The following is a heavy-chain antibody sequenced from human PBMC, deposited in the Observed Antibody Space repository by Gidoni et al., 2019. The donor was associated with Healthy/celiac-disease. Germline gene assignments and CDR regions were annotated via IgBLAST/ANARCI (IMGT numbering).Heavy chain of an antibody. J-gene: IGHJ6*02. CDR2: IYYLGRT. V-gene: IGHV4-30-4*01. Sequence: QVQLQESGPGLVKPAQTLSRTCTVSGGSISSGDYYWSWIRQPPGKGLEWIGYIYYLGRTYYNPSLKSRVTISVDTSKTQFSLKLSSVTAADTAVYYCAREYDSSPGGHGMDVWGQGTTVTVSS. D-gene: IGHD3-22*01. CDR1: GGSISSGDYY. CDR3: AREYDSSPGGHGMDV.